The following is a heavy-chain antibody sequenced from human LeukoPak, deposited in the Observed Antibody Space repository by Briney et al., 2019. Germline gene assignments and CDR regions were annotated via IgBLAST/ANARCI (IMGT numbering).Heavy chain of an antibody. D-gene: IGHD1-26*01. V-gene: IGHV3-21*01. CDR1: GFTFSTYS. Sequence: GGSLRLSCAASGFTFSTYSMNWVRQAPGKGLEWVSSIGGSSTSIYYAGSVKGRFTISRDNAKNSLYLQMNSLRAEDTAVYYGAREEGKKKREAFDYWGQGTLVTVSS. CDR3: AREEGKKKREAFDY. CDR2: IGGSSTSI. J-gene: IGHJ4*02.